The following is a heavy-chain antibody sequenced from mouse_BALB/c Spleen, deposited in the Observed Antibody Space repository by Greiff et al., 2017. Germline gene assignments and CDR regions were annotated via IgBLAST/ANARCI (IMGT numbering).Heavy chain of an antibody. J-gene: IGHJ2*01. CDR2: IYPGSGST. CDR3: TRGRGTTPDY. Sequence: LQQPGSELVRPGASVKLSCKASGYTFTSYWMHWVKQRPGQGLEWIGNIYPGSGSTNYDEKFKSKATLTVDTSSSTAYMQLSSLTSEDSAVYYCTRGRGTTPDYWGQGTTLTVSS. D-gene: IGHD1-1*01. CDR1: GYTFTSYW. V-gene: IGHV1S22*01.